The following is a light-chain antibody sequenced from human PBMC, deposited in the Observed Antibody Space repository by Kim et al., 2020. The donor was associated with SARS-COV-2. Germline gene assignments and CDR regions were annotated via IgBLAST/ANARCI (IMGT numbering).Light chain of an antibody. Sequence: DIQLTQSPSFLSASVGDRVTITCRASQDISSYLAWYQQNPGKAPKLLIYAASTLQSGVPSRFSGSGSGTEFTLTISSLQPEDFATYYCQQLNSDPLTFGGGTKVDIK. J-gene: IGKJ4*01. CDR2: AAS. CDR1: QDISSY. V-gene: IGKV1-9*01. CDR3: QQLNSDPLT.